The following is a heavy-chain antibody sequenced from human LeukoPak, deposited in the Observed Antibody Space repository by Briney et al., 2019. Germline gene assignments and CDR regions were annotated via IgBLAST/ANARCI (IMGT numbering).Heavy chain of an antibody. D-gene: IGHD3-22*01. CDR3: ARDVHYDSSGFYRGGFDL. CDR2: MKQDGGEI. J-gene: IGHJ2*01. Sequence: GGSLRLSCEASGFTFSSYWMSWVRQAPGKGLEWVANMKQDGGEIYYVGSVKGRFTISRDNARNPLCLQMNSLRAEDTAVYSCARDVHYDSSGFYRGGFDLWGRGTLVTVSS. CDR1: GFTFSSYW. V-gene: IGHV3-7*01.